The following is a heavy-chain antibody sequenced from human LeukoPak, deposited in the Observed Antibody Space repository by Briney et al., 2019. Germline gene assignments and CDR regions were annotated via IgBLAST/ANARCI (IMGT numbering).Heavy chain of an antibody. CDR1: GGAFTNYA. V-gene: IGHV1-69*04. D-gene: IGHD3-10*01. CDR3: ARGLGAVLAYYYGMDV. J-gene: IGHJ6*02. CDR2: IIPIVGIT. Sequence: GASVKACCKASGGAFTNYAFSWGRQAPGQGLEWMGRIIPIVGITKYAQKFQGRVTITADKSASTAYMELSSLRSDDTAVYYCARGLGAVLAYYYGMDVWGQGTTVTVSS.